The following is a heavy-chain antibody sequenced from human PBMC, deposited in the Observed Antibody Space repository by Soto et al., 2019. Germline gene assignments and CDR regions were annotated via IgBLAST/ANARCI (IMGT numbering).Heavy chain of an antibody. V-gene: IGHV1-18*01. CDR3: AREVLSCSGGSCYRRFDP. CDR2: ISAYNGNT. CDR1: GYTFTSYG. D-gene: IGHD2-15*01. Sequence: ASVKVSCKASGYTFTSYGISWVRQAPGQGLEWMGWISAYNGNTNYAQRLQGRVTMTTDTSTSTAYMELRSLRSDDTAVYYCAREVLSCSGGSCYRRFDPWGQGTLVTVSS. J-gene: IGHJ5*02.